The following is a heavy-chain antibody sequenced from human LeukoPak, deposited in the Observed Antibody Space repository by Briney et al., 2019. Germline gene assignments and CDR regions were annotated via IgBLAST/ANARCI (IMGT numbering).Heavy chain of an antibody. J-gene: IGHJ4*02. CDR1: GGTFSSYA. CDR3: AGVPSIWLGSSWYYFDY. CDR2: IIPIFGTA. D-gene: IGHD6-13*01. V-gene: IGHV1-69*13. Sequence: SVKVSCKASGGTFSSYAISWVRQAPGQGLEWMGGIIPIFGTANYAQKFQGRVTITADESTSTAYMELSSLRSEDTAVYYCAGVPSIWLGSSWYYFDYWGQGTLVTVSS.